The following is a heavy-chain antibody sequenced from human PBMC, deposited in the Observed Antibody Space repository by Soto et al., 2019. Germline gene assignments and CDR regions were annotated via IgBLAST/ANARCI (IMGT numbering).Heavy chain of an antibody. CDR3: AFGYAEYYFDY. CDR2: INPSGGST. J-gene: IGHJ4*02. Sequence: QVQLVQSGAEVKKPGASVKVSCKASGYTFTSYYMHWVRQAPGQGLEWMGIINPSGGSTSYAQKFQGRVTMTRDTCTSTVYMALSSLRSEDTAVYYCAFGYAEYYFDYWGQGTLVTVSS. V-gene: IGHV1-46*01. D-gene: IGHD5-12*01. CDR1: GYTFTSYY.